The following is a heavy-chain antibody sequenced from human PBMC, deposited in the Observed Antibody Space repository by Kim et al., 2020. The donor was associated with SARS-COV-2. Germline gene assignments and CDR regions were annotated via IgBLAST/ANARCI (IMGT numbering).Heavy chain of an antibody. CDR3: AKGGLPGALDY. J-gene: IGHJ4*02. D-gene: IGHD3-16*01. V-gene: IGHV3-74*01. Sequence: TGYADSAKGRFTISRDNAKNTLYLQMNSLSAEDTAMYYCAKGGLPGALDYWGQGTLVTVSS. CDR2: T.